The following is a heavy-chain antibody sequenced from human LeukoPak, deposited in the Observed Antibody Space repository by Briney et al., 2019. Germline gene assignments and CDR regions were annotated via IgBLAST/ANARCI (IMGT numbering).Heavy chain of an antibody. Sequence: SETLSLTCTVSGGSISSDGYYWSWIRQPPGKGLEWIGHIYYTGSTHYNASLKSRVTISVDTSKNQFSLKLSSVTAADTAVYYCARVYGGYRVDWFDPWGQGTLVTVSS. CDR3: ARVYGGYRVDWFDP. J-gene: IGHJ5*02. V-gene: IGHV4-61*08. D-gene: IGHD5-12*01. CDR1: GGSISSDGYY. CDR2: IYYTGST.